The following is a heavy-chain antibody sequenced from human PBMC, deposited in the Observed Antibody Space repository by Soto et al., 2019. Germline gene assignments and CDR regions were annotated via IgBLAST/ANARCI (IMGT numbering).Heavy chain of an antibody. CDR1: GYTFTSYD. Sequence: TSVKVSCKASGYTFTSYDINWVRQATGQGLEWMGWMNPNSGNTGYAQKFQGRVTMTRNTSISTAYMELISLRSEDPAVYYCARGGYYSFHPSHALFDYWGQGTLVTVSS. D-gene: IGHD3-10*01. J-gene: IGHJ4*02. V-gene: IGHV1-8*01. CDR3: ARGGYYSFHPSHALFDY. CDR2: MNPNSGNT.